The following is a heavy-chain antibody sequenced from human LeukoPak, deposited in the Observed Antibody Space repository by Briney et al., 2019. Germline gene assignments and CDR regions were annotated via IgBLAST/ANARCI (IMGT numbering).Heavy chain of an antibody. CDR2: IYYSGST. CDR1: GGSIRSSYYY. D-gene: IGHD1-26*01. Sequence: SETLSLTCTVSGGSIRSSYYYWSWIRQPPGKGLEWIGYIYYSGSTNYNPSLKSRVTISVDTSKNQFSLKLSSVTAADTAVYYCARGMGVDYWGQGTLVTVSS. CDR3: ARGMGVDY. J-gene: IGHJ4*02. V-gene: IGHV4-61*01.